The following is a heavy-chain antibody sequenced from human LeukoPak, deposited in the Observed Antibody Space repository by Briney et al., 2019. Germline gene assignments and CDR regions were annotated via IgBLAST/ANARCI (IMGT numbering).Heavy chain of an antibody. V-gene: IGHV3-48*04. J-gene: IGHJ6*02. D-gene: IGHD6-13*01. CDR1: GFTFSSYS. Sequence: PGGSLRLSCAASGFTFSSYSMNWVRQAPGKGLEWVSYISSSSSTVYYADTVKGRFTVSRDNAKNSLYLQMNSLRAEDTAVYYCARAVGEIGSSPLVDVWGQGTTVTVSS. CDR2: ISSSSSTV. CDR3: ARAVGEIGSSPLVDV.